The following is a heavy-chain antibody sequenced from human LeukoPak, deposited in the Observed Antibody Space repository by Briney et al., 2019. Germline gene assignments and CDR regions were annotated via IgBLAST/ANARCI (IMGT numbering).Heavy chain of an antibody. CDR2: VHSSGST. CDR1: GDSGASSGSYW. Sequence: SETLSLTCDVSGDSGASSGSYWSGWFRQPPGKGLEWIGYVHSSGSTKYNSSLGSRVTISMDTSRNQFSLKLSSVTAADTAVYYCARRFPRVNPEYYYDSSGYYLDYWGQGTLVTVSS. V-gene: IGHV4-61*01. CDR3: ARRFPRVNPEYYYDSSGYYLDY. D-gene: IGHD3-22*01. J-gene: IGHJ4*02.